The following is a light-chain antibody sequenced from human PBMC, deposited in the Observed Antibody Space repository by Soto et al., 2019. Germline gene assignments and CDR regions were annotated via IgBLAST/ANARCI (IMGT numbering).Light chain of an antibody. Sequence: QSVLTQPPSESGAPGQRVTISCTGSSSNSGARYDVHWYQQLPGTAPKLLIYGNSNRPSGVPDRFSGSKSGTSASLAITGLQAEDEADYYCQSYDSSLSVIFGGGTKLTVL. CDR2: GNS. V-gene: IGLV1-40*01. CDR1: SSNSGARYD. CDR3: QSYDSSLSVI. J-gene: IGLJ2*01.